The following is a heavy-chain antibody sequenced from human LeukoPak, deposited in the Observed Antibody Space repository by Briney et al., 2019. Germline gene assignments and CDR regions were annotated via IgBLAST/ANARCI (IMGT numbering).Heavy chain of an antibody. CDR2: IKSKTDGGTT. D-gene: IGHD3-3*01. CDR3: AREFPYYDFWSGYGNYFDY. V-gene: IGHV3-15*01. CDR1: GFTFSNAW. J-gene: IGHJ4*02. Sequence: GGSLRLSCAASGFTFSNAWMSWVRQAPGKGLEWVGRIKSKTDGGTTDYAAPVKGRFTISRDDSKNTLYLQMNSLKTEDTAVYYCAREFPYYDFWSGYGNYFDYWGQGTLVTVSS.